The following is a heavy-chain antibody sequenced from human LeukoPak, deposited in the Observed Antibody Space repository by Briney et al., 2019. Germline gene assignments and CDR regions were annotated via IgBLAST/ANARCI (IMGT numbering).Heavy chain of an antibody. D-gene: IGHD1-26*01. CDR3: ARHTSGSYHAPLDY. CDR1: GYRFTSYW. V-gene: IGHV5-51*01. CDR2: IYPGDSDT. Sequence: LQISCKGSGYRFTSYWIAWGRRMPGKGLEWMGIIYPGDSDTRYSASFQGQVTISADKSISTAYLQWSSLKASDPAMYYCARHTSGSYHAPLDYWGQGTLVTISS. J-gene: IGHJ4*02.